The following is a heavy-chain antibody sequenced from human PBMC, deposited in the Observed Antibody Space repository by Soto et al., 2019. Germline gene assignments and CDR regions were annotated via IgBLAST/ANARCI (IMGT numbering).Heavy chain of an antibody. Sequence: GGSLRLSCAASGFSSSSFAMSWVRQGPGKGLEWVASISGSGGTTYHADSVKGRSTISRDNFKNTLSLQMKNLRAADTAVYYCTKMSHGDPDNYYYPMDVWGQGTTVTVSS. V-gene: IGHV3-23*01. CDR2: ISGSGGTT. CDR1: GFSSSSFA. D-gene: IGHD3-16*01. CDR3: TKMSHGDPDNYYYPMDV. J-gene: IGHJ6*02.